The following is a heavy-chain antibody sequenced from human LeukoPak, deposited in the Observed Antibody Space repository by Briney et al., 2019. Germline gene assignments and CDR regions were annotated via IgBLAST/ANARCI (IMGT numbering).Heavy chain of an antibody. Sequence: GGSLRLSCAASGFTFSSYPMSWVRQDRGMGREWVSPISGGGSNTYYADSVKGRFTISRDDCKNTLYLQMNSLRAEDTAVYYCARYMPPAMQPFFDYWGQGTLVTVSS. J-gene: IGHJ4*02. CDR3: ARYMPPAMQPFFDY. CDR1: GFTFSSYP. V-gene: IGHV3-23*01. CDR2: ISGGGSNT. D-gene: IGHD2-2*01.